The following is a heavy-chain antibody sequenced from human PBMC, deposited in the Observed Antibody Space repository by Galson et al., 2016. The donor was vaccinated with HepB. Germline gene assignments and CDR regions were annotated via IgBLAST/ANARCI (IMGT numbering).Heavy chain of an antibody. CDR2: TSTRTSYI. D-gene: IGHD6-13*01. CDR1: GFTFSSYS. V-gene: IGHV3-21*01. J-gene: IGHJ6*02. CDR3: ARASSSSSWYLPGYYYDMDV. Sequence: SLRLSCAASGFTFSSYSMNWVRQVPGKGLEWVSSTSTRTSYIDYADSVKGRFTISRDNAKNSLYLQMNSLRAEDTAVYYCARASSSSSWYLPGYYYDMDVWGQGTTVTVSS.